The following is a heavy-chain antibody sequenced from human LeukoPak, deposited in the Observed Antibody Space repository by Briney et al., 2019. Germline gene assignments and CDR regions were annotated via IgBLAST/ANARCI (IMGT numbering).Heavy chain of an antibody. J-gene: IGHJ4*02. CDR2: ISYDGSNK. Sequence: GGSLRLSCAASGFTFSSYGMHWVRQAPGKGLEWVAVISYDGSNKYYADSVKGRFTISRDNAKNSLYLQMNSLRAEDTAVYYCASALKWGRIAVAGTTDYWGQGTLVTVSS. CDR3: ASALKWGRIAVAGTTDY. D-gene: IGHD6-19*01. CDR1: GFTFSSYG. V-gene: IGHV3-30*03.